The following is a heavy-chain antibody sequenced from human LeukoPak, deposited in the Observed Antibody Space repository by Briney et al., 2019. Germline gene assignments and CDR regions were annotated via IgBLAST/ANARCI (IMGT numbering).Heavy chain of an antibody. D-gene: IGHD3-3*01. J-gene: IGHJ3*02. CDR3: ARGWNYDFWSGSLSAFDI. CDR2: IYHSGST. CDR1: GGSISSSNW. Sequence: SETLSLTCAVSGGSISSSNWWSWVRQPPGKGLEWIGEIYHSGSTNYNPSLKSRVTISVDKSKNQFSLKLSSVTAADTAVYYCARGWNYDFWSGSLSAFDIWGQGTMVTVSS. V-gene: IGHV4-4*02.